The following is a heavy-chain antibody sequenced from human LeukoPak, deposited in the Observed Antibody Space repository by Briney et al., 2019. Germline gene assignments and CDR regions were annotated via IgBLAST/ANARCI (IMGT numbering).Heavy chain of an antibody. CDR3: AKDIAYGDPKAYHFDY. J-gene: IGHJ4*02. CDR1: GFTFDDYA. V-gene: IGHV3-9*01. D-gene: IGHD4-17*01. CDR2: ISWNSGSI. Sequence: GGSLRLSCAASGFTFDDYAMHWVRQAPGKGLEWVSGISWNSGSIGYADSVKGRFTISRDNAKNSLYLQMNSLRAEDTALYYCAKDIAYGDPKAYHFDYWGQGTLVTVSS.